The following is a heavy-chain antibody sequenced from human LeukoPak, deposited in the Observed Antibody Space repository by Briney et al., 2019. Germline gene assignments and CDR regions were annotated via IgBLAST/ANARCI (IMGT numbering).Heavy chain of an antibody. CDR1: GYTFTDYY. CDR3: ARDPSLLRYFDWTFDP. J-gene: IGHJ5*02. Sequence: ASVKVSCKASGYTFTDYYMHWVRQAPGQGLEWMGWINPNSGGTNYAQKFQGRVTMTRDTSISTAYMELSRLRSDDTAVYYCARDPSLLRYFDWTFDPWGQGTLVTVSS. D-gene: IGHD3-9*01. V-gene: IGHV1-2*02. CDR2: INPNSGGT.